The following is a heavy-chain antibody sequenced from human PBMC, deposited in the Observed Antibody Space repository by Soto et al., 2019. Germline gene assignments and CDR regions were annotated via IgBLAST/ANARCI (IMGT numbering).Heavy chain of an antibody. CDR3: TRPSSGYYHDAFDI. CDR2: IVPVFGTP. J-gene: IGHJ3*02. Sequence: QVQLMQSGAEVKKPGSSVKVSCKASGGSFPSDTISWVRQAPGQGLEWLGGIVPVFGTPNHAQKFQGRVAISADGSTNTAYMELTSLRPDDTAVYYCTRPSSGYYHDAFDIWGQGTLVTVSS. V-gene: IGHV1-69*01. CDR1: GGSFPSDT. D-gene: IGHD3-22*01.